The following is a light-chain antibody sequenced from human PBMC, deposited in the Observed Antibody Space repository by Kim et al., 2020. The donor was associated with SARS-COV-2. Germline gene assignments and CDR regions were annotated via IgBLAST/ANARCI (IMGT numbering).Light chain of an antibody. J-gene: IGLJ2*01. CDR2: HDS. CDR3: QAWDSSTPVV. Sequence: SYELTQPPSVSVSPGQTASITCSGDKLGDKYACWYQQKPGQSPVLVIYHDSKRPSGIPERFSGSNSGNTATLTISGTQAMDEADYYCQAWDSSTPVV. V-gene: IGLV3-1*01. CDR1: KLGDKY.